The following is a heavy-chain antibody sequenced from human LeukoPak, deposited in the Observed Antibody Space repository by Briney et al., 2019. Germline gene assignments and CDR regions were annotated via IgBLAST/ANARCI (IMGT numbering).Heavy chain of an antibody. CDR3: AREHTTVTSLLDY. D-gene: IGHD4-17*01. Sequence: GGSLRLSCAASGFSFSSYGMHWVRQAPGKGLEWVAVISDDGKNKYYADSVKGRFTISRDNSRNTVHLQMNSLRAEDTAVYYCAREHTTVTSLLDYWGQGTLVTVSS. J-gene: IGHJ4*02. CDR2: ISDDGKNK. CDR1: GFSFSSYG. V-gene: IGHV3-30*03.